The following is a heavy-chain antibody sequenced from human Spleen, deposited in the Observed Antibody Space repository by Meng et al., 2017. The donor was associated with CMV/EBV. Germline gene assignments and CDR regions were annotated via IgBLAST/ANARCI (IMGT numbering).Heavy chain of an antibody. CDR2: IYYSGST. D-gene: IGHD1-26*01. J-gene: IGHJ6*02. V-gene: IGHV4-59*12. CDR1: GGSMSSYY. CDR3: ARDKWSRRSLDYYYYGMDV. Sequence: GSLRLSCTVSGGSMSSYYWSWFRQPPGKGLEWIGYIYYSGSTNYNPSLKSRVTISVDTSKNQFSLKLSSVTAADTAVYYCARDKWSRRSLDYYYYGMDVWGQGTTVTVSS.